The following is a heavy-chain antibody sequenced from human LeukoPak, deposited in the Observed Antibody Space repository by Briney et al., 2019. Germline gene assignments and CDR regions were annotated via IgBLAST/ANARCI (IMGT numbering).Heavy chain of an antibody. CDR2: IWYDGSNK. Sequence: GGSLRLSCAASGFTFSSYGMHWVRQAPGKGLEWVAVIWYDGSNKYYADSVKGRFTISRDNSKNTLYLQMNSLRAEDTAVYYCARDQYSSSSGGDYWGQGTLVTVSS. D-gene: IGHD6-6*01. CDR3: ARDQYSSSSGGDY. CDR1: GFTFSSYG. J-gene: IGHJ4*02. V-gene: IGHV3-33*01.